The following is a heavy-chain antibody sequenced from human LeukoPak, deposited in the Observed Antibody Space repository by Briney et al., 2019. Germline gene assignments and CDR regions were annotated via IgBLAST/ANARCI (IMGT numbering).Heavy chain of an antibody. CDR3: ARGRGYSGYDSRDYYYYYMDV. J-gene: IGHJ6*03. Sequence: PGGSLRLSCAASGFTVSSNYMSWVRQAPGKGLEWVSVIYSGGSTYYADSVKGRFTISRGNSKNTLYLQMNSLRAEDTAVYYCARGRGYSGYDSRDYYYYYMDVWGKGTTVTVSS. CDR1: GFTVSSNY. V-gene: IGHV3-53*01. CDR2: IYSGGST. D-gene: IGHD5-12*01.